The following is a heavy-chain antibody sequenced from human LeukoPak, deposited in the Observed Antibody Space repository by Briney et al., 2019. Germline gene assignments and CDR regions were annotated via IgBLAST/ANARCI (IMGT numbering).Heavy chain of an antibody. CDR3: AGHHPRNTVDF. CDR1: GGSISSYQ. V-gene: IGHV4-59*08. Sequence: ASETLSLTCTVSGGSISSYQWSWIRQPPGKGLEWIGYISYSGFTNYNPSLKSRVTISLDTSKNQFSLKLTSVTAADTAVYYCAGHHPRNTVDFWGQGTLVTVSS. CDR2: ISYSGFT. D-gene: IGHD2/OR15-2a*01. J-gene: IGHJ4*02.